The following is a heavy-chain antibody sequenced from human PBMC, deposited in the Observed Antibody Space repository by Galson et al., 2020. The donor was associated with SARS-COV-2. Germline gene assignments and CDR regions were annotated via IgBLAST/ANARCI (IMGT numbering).Heavy chain of an antibody. Sequence: ASVKVSCKASGYTFTSYDINWVRQATGQGLEWMGWMNPNSGNTGYAQKFQGRVTMTRNTSISTAYMELSSLRSEDTAVYYCARATSVYYDFWSGYSFPLYWGQGTLVTVSS. D-gene: IGHD3-3*01. V-gene: IGHV1-8*01. J-gene: IGHJ4*02. CDR3: ARATSVYYDFWSGYSFPLY. CDR1: GYTFTSYD. CDR2: MNPNSGNT.